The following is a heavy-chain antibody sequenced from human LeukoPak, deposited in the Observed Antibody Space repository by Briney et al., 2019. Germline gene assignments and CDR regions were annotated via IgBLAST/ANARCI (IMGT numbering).Heavy chain of an antibody. CDR1: GYTYTSYD. CDR3: ASVLYCGADCYSGRYFFDY. V-gene: IGHV1-46*01. CDR2: INPSGDST. D-gene: IGHD2-21*02. J-gene: IGHJ4*02. Sequence: ASVKVSCKASGYTYTSYDMHWVRQAPGQGLEWMGIINPSGDSTSYAQKFQGRVTMTRDTSTSTVYMELSSLRSEDTAVYYCASVLYCGADCYSGRYFFDYWGQGTLVTVSS.